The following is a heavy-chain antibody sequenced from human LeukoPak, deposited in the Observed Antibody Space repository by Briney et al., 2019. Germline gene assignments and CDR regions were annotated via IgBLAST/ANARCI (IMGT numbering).Heavy chain of an antibody. CDR1: GGTFSSYA. Sequence: GASVKVSCKASGGTFSSYAISWVRQAPGQGLEWMGGIIPIFGTANYAQKFQGRVTITADESTSTAYMELSSLRSEDTAVYYCVLPREYDILTGPMGWFDPWGQGTLVTVSS. J-gene: IGHJ5*02. CDR3: VLPREYDILTGPMGWFDP. V-gene: IGHV1-69*13. D-gene: IGHD3-9*01. CDR2: IIPIFGTA.